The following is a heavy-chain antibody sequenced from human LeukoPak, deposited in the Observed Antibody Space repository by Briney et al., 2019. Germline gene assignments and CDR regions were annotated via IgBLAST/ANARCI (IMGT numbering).Heavy chain of an antibody. CDR3: ARRVSTSPLFEY. CDR1: GYRLSDYW. Sequence: HGESLKISCKGSGYRLSDYWIGWVRQMPGKGLEWVGIIYPGDSDTRYSPSFQGQVTIWADKSITTAYLQWSGLKASDTAMYYCARRVSTSPLFEYWGQGTLVTVSS. D-gene: IGHD5/OR15-5a*01. CDR2: IYPGDSDT. V-gene: IGHV5-51*01. J-gene: IGHJ4*02.